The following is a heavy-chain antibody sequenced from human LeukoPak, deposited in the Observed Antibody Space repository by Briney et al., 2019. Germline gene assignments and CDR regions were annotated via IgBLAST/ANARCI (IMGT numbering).Heavy chain of an antibody. V-gene: IGHV1-69*13. J-gene: IGHJ5*02. CDR3: ARDISSGFNWFDP. CDR1: GYTFTSYG. Sequence: ASVKVSCKASGYTFTSYGISWVRQAPGQGLEWMGGIIPIFGTTNYAQKFQGRVTITADDSTSTAYMELSSLRSEDTAVYYCARDISSGFNWFDPWGQGTLVTVSS. CDR2: IIPIFGTT. D-gene: IGHD6-19*01.